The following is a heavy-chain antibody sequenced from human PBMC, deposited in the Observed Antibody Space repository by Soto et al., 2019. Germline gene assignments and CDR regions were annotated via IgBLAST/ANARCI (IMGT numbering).Heavy chain of an antibody. D-gene: IGHD1-1*01. Sequence: ASVKVSCKASGYTFTGYYMHWVRQAPGQGLEWMGWINPNSGGTNYAQKFQGWVTMTRDTSISTAYMELSSLISEDTALYFCAADLAPTDPLKWVSPWGQGTQVTVSS. CDR1: GYTFTGYY. V-gene: IGHV1-2*04. CDR2: INPNSGGT. CDR3: AADLAPTDPLKWVSP. J-gene: IGHJ5*02.